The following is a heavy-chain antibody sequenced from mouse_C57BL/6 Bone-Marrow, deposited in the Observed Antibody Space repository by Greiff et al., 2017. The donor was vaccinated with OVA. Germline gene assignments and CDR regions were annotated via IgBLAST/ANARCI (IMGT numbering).Heavy chain of an antibody. CDR3: ARRDYDYDERGWFAY. CDR2: IDPSDSYT. Sequence: QVQLQQPGAELVMPGASVKLSCKASGYTFTSYLLHWVKQRPGQGLEWIGEIDPSDSYTNYNQKFKGKSTLTVDKSSSTAYMQLSSLTSEDSAVYYCARRDYDYDERGWFAYWGQGTLVTVSA. V-gene: IGHV1-69*01. CDR1: GYTFTSYL. D-gene: IGHD2-4*01. J-gene: IGHJ3*01.